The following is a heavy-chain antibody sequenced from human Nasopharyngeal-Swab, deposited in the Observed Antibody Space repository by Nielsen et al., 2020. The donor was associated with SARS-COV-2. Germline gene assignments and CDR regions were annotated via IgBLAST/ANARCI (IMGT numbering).Heavy chain of an antibody. J-gene: IGHJ4*02. D-gene: IGHD6-19*01. CDR2: IFYNGNT. CDR3: ARRQGSGWYGSFDY. V-gene: IGHV4-39*01. CDR1: GDSIDRSSFY. Sequence: SETLSLTCSVTGDSIDRSSFYWAWIRQPPGKGLEWIGSIFYNGNTYYNPSLKSRVTISVDTSKNEFSVKPSSATAADTAVYYCARRQGSGWYGSFDYWGQGRLVTVSS.